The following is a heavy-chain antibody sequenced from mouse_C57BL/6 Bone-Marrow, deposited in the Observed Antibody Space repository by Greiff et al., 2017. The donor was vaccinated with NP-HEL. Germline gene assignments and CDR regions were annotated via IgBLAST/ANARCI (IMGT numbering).Heavy chain of an antibody. CDR1: GFTFSSYA. CDR3: ARPITTVVDGYFDV. J-gene: IGHJ1*03. V-gene: IGHV5-4*01. CDR2: ISDGGSYT. D-gene: IGHD1-1*01. Sequence: EVHLVESGGGLVKPGGSLKLSCAASGFTFSSYAMSWVRQTPEKRLEWVATISDGGSYTYYPDNVKGRFTISRDNAKNNLYLQMSHLKSEDTAMYYCARPITTVVDGYFDVWGTGTTVTVSS.